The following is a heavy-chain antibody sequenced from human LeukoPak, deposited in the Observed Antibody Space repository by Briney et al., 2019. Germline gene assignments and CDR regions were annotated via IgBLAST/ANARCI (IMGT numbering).Heavy chain of an antibody. CDR1: GGSISSGDYY. CDR3: AKGFAVGPLHFDY. CDR2: IYYSGST. D-gene: IGHD2-21*01. J-gene: IGHJ4*02. Sequence: SETLSLTCTVSGGSISSGDYYWRWILQPPGKGLEWIGYIYYSGSTYYNPSLKSRVTISVDTSKKQFSLKLTFVTAADPAVYSLAKGFAVGPLHFDYWGQGTLVTVSS. V-gene: IGHV4-30-4*08.